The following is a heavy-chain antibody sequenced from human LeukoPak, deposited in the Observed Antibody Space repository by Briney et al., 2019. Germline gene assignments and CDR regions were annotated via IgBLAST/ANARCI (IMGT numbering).Heavy chain of an antibody. CDR1: GFSFGGYW. Sequence: PGGSLRLSCAASGFSFGGYWMTWVRQAPGKGLEWVVNINQGGSDKYYVDSVRGRFTISRDNARNALYLQMNSLRAEDTAVYYCTSYRAEYFQHWGQGTLVTVSS. J-gene: IGHJ1*01. CDR2: INQGGSDK. V-gene: IGHV3-7*02. CDR3: TSYRAEYFQH.